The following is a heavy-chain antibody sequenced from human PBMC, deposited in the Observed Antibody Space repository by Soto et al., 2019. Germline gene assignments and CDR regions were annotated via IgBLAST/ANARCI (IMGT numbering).Heavy chain of an antibody. CDR3: ARHRFVNTIFRYVSPTDAFDI. Sequence: PSETLSLTCTVSGGSISSSSYYWGWIRQPPGKGLEWIGSIYYSGSTYYNPSLKSRVTISVDTSKNHFSLKLSSVTAADTAVYYCARHRFVNTIFRYVSPTDAFDIWGQGTMVTVSS. CDR1: GGSISSSSYY. V-gene: IGHV4-39*01. CDR2: IYYSGST. D-gene: IGHD3-3*01. J-gene: IGHJ3*02.